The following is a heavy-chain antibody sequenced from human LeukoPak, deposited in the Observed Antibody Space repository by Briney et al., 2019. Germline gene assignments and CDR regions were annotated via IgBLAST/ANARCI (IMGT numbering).Heavy chain of an antibody. CDR2: IWYDGSNK. Sequence: GGSLRLSCAASGFTFSSYGMHWVRQAPGKGLEWVAVIWYDGSNKYYADSVKGRFTISRDNSKNTLYLQMNSLRAEDTAVHYCARGYSYGYANVDYWGQGTLVTVSS. J-gene: IGHJ4*02. D-gene: IGHD5-18*01. CDR1: GFTFSSYG. CDR3: ARGYSYGYANVDY. V-gene: IGHV3-33*01.